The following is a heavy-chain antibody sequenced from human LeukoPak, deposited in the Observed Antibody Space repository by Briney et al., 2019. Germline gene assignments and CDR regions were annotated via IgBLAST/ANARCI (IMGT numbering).Heavy chain of an antibody. J-gene: IGHJ5*02. Sequence: SETLSLTCTVSGGSIGSDIFYWSWIRQPAGKGLEWIGRIYSNGRTNYNPSLKSRVTMSADTSKSQFSLNLKSVTAADTAVYYCARLGAYCADDCYSYFDPWGQGILVTVSS. CDR2: IYSNGRT. D-gene: IGHD2-21*01. CDR3: ARLGAYCADDCYSYFDP. CDR1: GGSIGSDIFY. V-gene: IGHV4-61*02.